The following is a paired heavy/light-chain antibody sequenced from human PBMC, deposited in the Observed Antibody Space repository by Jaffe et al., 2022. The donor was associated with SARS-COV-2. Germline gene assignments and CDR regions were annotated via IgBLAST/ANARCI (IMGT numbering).Light chain of an antibody. CDR1: SSDVGGYNY. CDR2: EVS. Sequence: QSALTQPASVSGSPGQSITISCTGTSSDVGGYNYVSWYQQHPGKAPKLMIYEVSDRPSGVPDRFSGSKSGNTASLTISGLQAEDEADYHCCSYTSSNTVVFGGGTKLTVL. V-gene: IGLV2-14*01. J-gene: IGLJ2*01. CDR3: CSYTSSNTVV.
Heavy chain of an antibody. CDR3: ARPLGSGYTSSWFF. CDR2: IYPGDSDT. CDR1: GYNFTSYW. Sequence: EVQLVQSGAEVKKPGESLKISCKGSGYNFTSYWIGWVRQMPGKGLEWMGIIYPGDSDTRYSPSFQGQVTISADKSISTAYLQWNNLMPSDTAMYYCARPLGSGYTSSWFFWGQGTPVTVSS. V-gene: IGHV5-51*01. D-gene: IGHD6-13*01. J-gene: IGHJ4*02.